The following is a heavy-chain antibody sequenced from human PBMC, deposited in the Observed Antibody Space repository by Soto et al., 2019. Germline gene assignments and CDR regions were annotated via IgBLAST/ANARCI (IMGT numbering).Heavy chain of an antibody. Sequence: GGSLRLSCAASGFTFDDYAMHWVRQAPGKGLEWVSGISWNSGSLGYADSVKGRFTISRDNAKNSLYLQMNSLRAEDTALYYCARGGYSGYDYYYYYYMDVWGKGTTVTVSS. J-gene: IGHJ6*03. CDR1: GFTFDDYA. D-gene: IGHD5-12*01. V-gene: IGHV3-9*01. CDR2: ISWNSGSL. CDR3: ARGGYSGYDYYYYYYMDV.